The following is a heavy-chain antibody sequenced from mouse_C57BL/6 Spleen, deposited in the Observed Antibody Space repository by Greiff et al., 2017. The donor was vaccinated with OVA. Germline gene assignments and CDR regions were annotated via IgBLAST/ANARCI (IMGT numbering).Heavy chain of an antibody. CDR2: IWSGGST. Sequence: VQLVESGPGLVQPSQSLSITCTVSGFSLTSYGVHWVRQSPGKGLEWLGVIWSGGSTDYNAAFISRLSISKDNSKSQVFFKMNSLQADDTAIYYCATLTAPFDYWGQGTTLTVSS. CDR1: GFSLTSYG. V-gene: IGHV2-2*01. D-gene: IGHD4-1*01. CDR3: ATLTAPFDY. J-gene: IGHJ2*01.